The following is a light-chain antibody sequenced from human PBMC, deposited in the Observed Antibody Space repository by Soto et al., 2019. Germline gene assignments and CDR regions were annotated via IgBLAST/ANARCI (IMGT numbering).Light chain of an antibody. Sequence: DIQMTQSPSTLSGSVGDRVTITCRASQTISSWLAWYQQKPGKATKLLIYDASSLESGVPSRFSGSGSGTEFTLTISSLQPDDFATYYCQQYNSYSRTFGQGTKVDI. J-gene: IGKJ1*01. CDR2: DAS. CDR1: QTISSW. CDR3: QQYNSYSRT. V-gene: IGKV1-5*01.